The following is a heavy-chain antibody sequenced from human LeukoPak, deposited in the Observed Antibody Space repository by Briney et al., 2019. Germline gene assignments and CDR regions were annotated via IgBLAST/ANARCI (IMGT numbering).Heavy chain of an antibody. Sequence: GGSLRLSCAASGFIFSNYGMHWVRQAPGKGLEWVAYIRNDGGSRMYADSVKGRFTISRDDSKNTLSLQMNSLRAEDTALYYCAKDFWSTYDAYWGQGTVVTVSS. D-gene: IGHD3-3*01. J-gene: IGHJ4*02. CDR3: AKDFWSTYDAY. V-gene: IGHV3-30*02. CDR1: GFIFSNYG. CDR2: IRNDGGSR.